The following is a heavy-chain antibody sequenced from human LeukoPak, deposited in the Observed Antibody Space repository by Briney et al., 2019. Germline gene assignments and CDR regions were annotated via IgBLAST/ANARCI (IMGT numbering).Heavy chain of an antibody. CDR1: GFTFSGSA. D-gene: IGHD5-12*01. Sequence: GGSLRLSCAASGFTFSGSAMHWVRQASGKGLEWVGRIRSKANSYATAYAASVKGRFTFSRDDSKNTAYLQMNSLKTEATAVYYCTRQRRGYSGYGDLDYWGQGTLVPVSS. CDR2: IRSKANSYAT. J-gene: IGHJ4*02. CDR3: TRQRRGYSGYGDLDY. V-gene: IGHV3-73*01.